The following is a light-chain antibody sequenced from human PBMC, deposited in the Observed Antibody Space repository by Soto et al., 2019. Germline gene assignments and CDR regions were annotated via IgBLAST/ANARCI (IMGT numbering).Light chain of an antibody. CDR3: HQYDRSPFT. V-gene: IGKV3-20*01. CDR2: GAS. Sequence: EIVLTQSPGTLSLSPGERATLSCRASQSVTRTYLAWYQQTPGQAPRLLIYGASNRATSVPDRFSGSGSGTDFTLTISGLEPEDFAVYYCHQYDRSPFTFGQGTRLEIK. J-gene: IGKJ5*01. CDR1: QSVTRTY.